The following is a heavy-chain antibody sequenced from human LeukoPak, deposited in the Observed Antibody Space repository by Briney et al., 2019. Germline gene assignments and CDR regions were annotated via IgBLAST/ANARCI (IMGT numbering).Heavy chain of an antibody. D-gene: IGHD6-13*01. CDR1: GGSISSYY. J-gene: IGHJ6*04. Sequence: SETLSLTSTVSGGSISSYYWSWIRQPPGKGLEWIGYIYYSGSTNYNPSLKSRVTISVDTSKNQFSLKLSSVTAADTAVYYCARAGSSSWTSFYYYGMDVWGKGTTVTVSS. CDR3: ARAGSSSWTSFYYYGMDV. CDR2: IYYSGST. V-gene: IGHV4-59*01.